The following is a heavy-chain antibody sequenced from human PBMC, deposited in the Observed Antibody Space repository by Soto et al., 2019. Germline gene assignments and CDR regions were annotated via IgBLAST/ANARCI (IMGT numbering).Heavy chain of an antibody. Sequence: VASVKVSCKASGYTFTSYAMHWVRQAPGQRLEWMGWINAGNGNTKYSQKFQGSVTITRDTSASTAYMELSSLRSEDTAVYYCARDTPDPGIVVVPAARPDGMDVWGQGTTVTVSS. CDR2: INAGNGNT. J-gene: IGHJ6*02. CDR3: ARDTPDPGIVVVPAARPDGMDV. V-gene: IGHV1-3*01. CDR1: GYTFTSYA. D-gene: IGHD2-2*01.